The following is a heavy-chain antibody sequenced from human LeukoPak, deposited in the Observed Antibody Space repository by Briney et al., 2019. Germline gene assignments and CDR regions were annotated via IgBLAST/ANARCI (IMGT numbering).Heavy chain of an antibody. CDR2: INSDGSST. D-gene: IGHD3-22*01. Sequence: GGSLRLSCAASGFTFSSYWMHWVRQAPGKGLVWVSRINSDGSSTSYADSVKGRFTISKDNAKNSLYLQMNSLRAEDTAVYYCARSEYYDSSGYYSVRPQTVPFDYWGQGTLVTVSS. CDR3: ARSEYYDSSGYYSVRPQTVPFDY. CDR1: GFTFSSYW. J-gene: IGHJ4*02. V-gene: IGHV3-74*01.